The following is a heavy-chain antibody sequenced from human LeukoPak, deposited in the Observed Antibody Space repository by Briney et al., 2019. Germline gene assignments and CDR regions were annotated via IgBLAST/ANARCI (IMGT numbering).Heavy chain of an antibody. V-gene: IGHV4-38-2*01. J-gene: IGHJ4*02. CDR2: IYHSGNT. D-gene: IGHD5-24*01. CDR3: ARGGVEMATTPSYYFDY. CDR1: GYSISGGYY. Sequence: SETLSLTCAVSGYSISGGYYWGWIRQPPGKGLEWIGIIYHSGNTYYNPPLKSRVTISVDTSKNQCSLKLSSVTAADTAVYYCARGGVEMATTPSYYFDYGGQGTLVTVSS.